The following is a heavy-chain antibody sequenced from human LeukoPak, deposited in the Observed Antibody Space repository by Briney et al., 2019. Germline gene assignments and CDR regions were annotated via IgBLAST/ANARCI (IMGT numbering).Heavy chain of an antibody. Sequence: GGSLRLSCAASGFIFDDYGMSWIRQAPGKGLQWVSGINWNGGSTGYADSVKGRFTISRDNAKNSLYLQMNSLRAEDTALYYCARVVLSRGERDYWGQGTLVTVSS. V-gene: IGHV3-20*04. CDR2: INWNGGST. D-gene: IGHD5-24*01. J-gene: IGHJ4*02. CDR1: GFIFDDYG. CDR3: ARVVLSRGERDY.